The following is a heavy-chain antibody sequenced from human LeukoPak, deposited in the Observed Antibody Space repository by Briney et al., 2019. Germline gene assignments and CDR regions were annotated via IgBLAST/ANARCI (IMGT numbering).Heavy chain of an antibody. J-gene: IGHJ4*02. CDR1: GFSFYDYA. CDR2: ISYTGGST. Sequence: GGSLRLSCEASGFSFYDYAMSWVRQAPGKGLEWVSTISYTGGSTYFADSVKGRFTISRDNSKNTLYLQMNSLRAEDTAVYYCSKGSRAAGYYFDYWGQGTLVTVSS. CDR3: SKGSRAAGYYFDY. V-gene: IGHV3-23*01. D-gene: IGHD6-25*01.